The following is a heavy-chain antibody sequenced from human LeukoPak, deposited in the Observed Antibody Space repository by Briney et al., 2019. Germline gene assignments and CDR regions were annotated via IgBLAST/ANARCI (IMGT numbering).Heavy chain of an antibody. D-gene: IGHD2-2*02. CDR3: ARAGDIVVVPAAILGSYYYYYMDV. CDR2: MNPNRGNT. J-gene: IGHJ6*03. CDR1: GYTFTSYD. V-gene: IGHV1-8*01. Sequence: GASVTVSCKASGYTFTSYDINWVRQATGQGREWMGWMNPNRGNTGYAQKFQGRVTMTRNTSISTAYMELSSLRSEDTAVYYRARAGDIVVVPAAILGSYYYYYMDVWGKGTTVTVSS.